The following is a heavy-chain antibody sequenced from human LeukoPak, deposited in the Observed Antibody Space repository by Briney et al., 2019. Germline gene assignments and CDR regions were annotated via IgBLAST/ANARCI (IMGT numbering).Heavy chain of an antibody. CDR1: GGSISSGGYY. CDR3: ARGGYCSGGSCYSGRISWFDP. CDR2: IYHSGST. D-gene: IGHD2-15*01. V-gene: IGHV4-30-2*01. J-gene: IGHJ5*02. Sequence: PSETLSLTCTVSGGSISSGGYYWSWIRQPPGKGLEWIGYIYHSGSTYYNPSLKSRVTISVDRSKNQFSLKLSSVTAADTAVYYCARGGYCSGGSCYSGRISWFDPWGQGTLVTVSS.